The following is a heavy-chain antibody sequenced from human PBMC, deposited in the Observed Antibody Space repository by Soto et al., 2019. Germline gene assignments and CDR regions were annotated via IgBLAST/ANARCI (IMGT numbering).Heavy chain of an antibody. CDR1: GFTFSSYG. CDR2: IWYDGSNK. V-gene: IGHV3-33*01. Sequence: QVQLVESGGGVVQPGRSLRLSCAASGFTFSSYGMHWVRQAPGKGLEWVAVIWYDGSNKYYADSVKGRFTISRDNSKNTLYLQMNSLRAEDTAVYYGAREDGRGSPPDDYYGMDVWAKGPRSPSP. J-gene: IGHJ6*02. D-gene: IGHD6-13*01. CDR3: AREDGRGSPPDDYYGMDV.